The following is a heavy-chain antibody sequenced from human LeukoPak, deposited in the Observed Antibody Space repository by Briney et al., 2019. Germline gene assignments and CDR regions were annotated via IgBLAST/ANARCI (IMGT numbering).Heavy chain of an antibody. D-gene: IGHD4-17*01. J-gene: IGHJ4*02. CDR1: GGSISSHY. V-gene: IGHV4-59*08. CDR2: IYYSRST. Sequence: PSETLSLTCSVSGGSISSHYWSWIRQPPGKGLEWIGYIYYSRSTNYNPSLKSRVTASVDTSKNQFSLRLSLVTAADTAVYYCGRHADYGAYLDYWGQGTLVTVSS. CDR3: GRHADYGAYLDY.